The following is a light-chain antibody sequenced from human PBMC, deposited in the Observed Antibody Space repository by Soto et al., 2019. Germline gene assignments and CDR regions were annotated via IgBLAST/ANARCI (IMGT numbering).Light chain of an antibody. CDR3: QAWDSSTAVV. CDR2: QDT. J-gene: IGLJ2*01. V-gene: IGLV3-1*01. CDR1: KLGDKY. Sequence: SYELTQPPSVSVSPGQTASITCSGDKLGDKYACWYQQKPGQSPVVVIYQDTKRPSGIPERFSGSNSGNTATLTISGTQAMDEADYSCQAWDSSTAVVFGGGTKLTVL.